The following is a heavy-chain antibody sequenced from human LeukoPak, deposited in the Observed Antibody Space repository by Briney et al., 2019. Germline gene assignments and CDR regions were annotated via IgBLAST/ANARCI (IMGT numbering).Heavy chain of an antibody. CDR2: ISTSGSII. CDR3: ARDLSHPAAAGTVYYYYGMDV. CDR1: GFTFSSYE. D-gene: IGHD6-13*01. V-gene: IGHV3-48*03. J-gene: IGHJ6*02. Sequence: GGSLRLSCAASGFTFSSYEMNWVRQAPGKGLEWVSYISTSGSIIYYADSVKGRFTISRDDAKNSLFLQMNTLRAEDTAVYYCARDLSHPAAAGTVYYYYGMDVWGQGTTVTVSS.